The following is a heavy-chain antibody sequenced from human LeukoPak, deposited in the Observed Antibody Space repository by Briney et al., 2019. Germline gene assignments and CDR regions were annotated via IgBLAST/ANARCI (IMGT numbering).Heavy chain of an antibody. J-gene: IGHJ6*03. Sequence: ASVKVSCKASGYTFTSYDINWVRQAPGQGLEWMGWINPNSGGTNYAQKFQGRVTMTRDTSISTAYMELSRLRSDDTAVYYCARDPGGSYYYYYYMDVWGKGTTVTVSS. CDR2: INPNSGGT. CDR3: ARDPGGSYYYYYYMDV. V-gene: IGHV1-2*02. D-gene: IGHD1-26*01. CDR1: GYTFTSYD.